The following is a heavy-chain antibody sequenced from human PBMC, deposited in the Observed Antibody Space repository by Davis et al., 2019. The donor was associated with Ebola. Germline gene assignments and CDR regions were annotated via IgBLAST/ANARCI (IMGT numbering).Heavy chain of an antibody. CDR1: AFSFSSYS. V-gene: IGHV3-48*02. J-gene: IGHJ3*02. CDR3: ARDQGAIAARPSAFDM. CDR2: ISTSSSPI. Sequence: PGGSLRLSCAASAFSFSSYSMNWVRQAQGKGLEWVSYISTSSSPIYYADSVKGRFTISRDNAKNSLYLQMNSLRDGDTAVYYCARDQGAIAARPSAFDMWGQGTMVTVSS. D-gene: IGHD6-6*01.